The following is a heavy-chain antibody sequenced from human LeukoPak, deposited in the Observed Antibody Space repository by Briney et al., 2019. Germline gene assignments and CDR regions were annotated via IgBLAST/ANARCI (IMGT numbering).Heavy chain of an antibody. CDR2: TYYRSKWYN. J-gene: IGHJ6*03. D-gene: IGHD4-23*01. CDR3: AKDGGNSGKYYYYYYMDV. V-gene: IGHV6-1*01. CDR1: GDSVSSNSAA. Sequence: SQTLSLTCAISGDSVSSNSAAWNWIRQSPSRGLEWLGRTYYRSKWYNDYAVSVKSRITINPDTSKNQFSLQLNSVTPEDTAVYYCAKDGGNSGKYYYYYYMDVWGKGTTVTISS.